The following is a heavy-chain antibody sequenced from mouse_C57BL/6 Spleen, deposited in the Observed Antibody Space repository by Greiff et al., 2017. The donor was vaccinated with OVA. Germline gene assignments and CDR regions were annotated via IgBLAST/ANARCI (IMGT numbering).Heavy chain of an antibody. CDR2: IYPRDGST. V-gene: IGHV1-78*01. CDR1: GYTFTDHT. Sequence: QVQLQQSDAELVKPGASVKISCKVSGYTFTDHTIHWMKQRPEQGLEWIGYIYPRDGSTKYNEKFKGKATLTADKSSSTAYMQLNSLTSEDSAVYFCARWKYYYGSSYDFDYWGQGTTLTVSS. D-gene: IGHD1-1*01. J-gene: IGHJ2*01. CDR3: ARWKYYYGSSYDFDY.